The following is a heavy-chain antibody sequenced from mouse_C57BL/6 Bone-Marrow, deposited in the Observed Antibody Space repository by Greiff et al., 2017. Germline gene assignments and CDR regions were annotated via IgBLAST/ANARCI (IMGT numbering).Heavy chain of an antibody. J-gene: IGHJ3*01. CDR3: TAYDYAWFAY. V-gene: IGHV14-4*01. CDR1: GFNIKDDY. D-gene: IGHD2-4*01. Sequence: VQLQQSGAELVRPGASVKLSCTASGFNIKDDYMHWVKPRPEQGLEWIGWIDPENGDTEYASKFQGKATITADTSSNTAYLQRSSLTSEDTAFYYCTAYDYAWFAYWGQGTLVTVSA. CDR2: IDPENGDT.